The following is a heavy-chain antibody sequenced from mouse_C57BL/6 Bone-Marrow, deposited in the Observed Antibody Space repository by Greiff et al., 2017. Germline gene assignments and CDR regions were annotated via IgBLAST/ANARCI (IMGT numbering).Heavy chain of an antibody. CDR3: ETQGRFAY. J-gene: IGHJ3*01. CDR1: GYTFTSYW. CDR2: IDPSDSET. V-gene: IGHV1-74*01. Sequence: QVQLQQPGAELVKPGASVKVSCKASGYTFTSYWMHWVKQRPGKGLEWIGRIDPSDSETNYNQKFKGKATLTVDKSSSTAYLQLSSLTSEDSAVYDCETQGRFAYWGQETLGTVSA.